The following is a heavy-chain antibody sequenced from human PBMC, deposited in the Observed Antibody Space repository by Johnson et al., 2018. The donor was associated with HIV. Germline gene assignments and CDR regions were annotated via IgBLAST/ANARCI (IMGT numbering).Heavy chain of an antibody. CDR1: GFIVSSNY. V-gene: IGHV3-66*01. CDR2: LYSGGST. D-gene: IGHD2-8*01. Sequence: VQLVESGGGLIQPGGSLRLSCAVSGFIVSSNYMSWVRQAPGKGLEWVSVLYSGGSTYYADSVKGRFSISRDNSKNTLYLQMNSLRAEDTAVYYCARDQNIVLMVYAAPGAFDIWGQGTMVTVSS. J-gene: IGHJ3*02. CDR3: ARDQNIVLMVYAAPGAFDI.